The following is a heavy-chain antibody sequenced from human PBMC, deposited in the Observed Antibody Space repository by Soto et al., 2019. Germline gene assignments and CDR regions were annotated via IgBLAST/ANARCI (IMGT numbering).Heavy chain of an antibody. CDR2: IDPSDSYT. CDR1: GYSFTSYW. D-gene: IGHD5-18*01. CDR3: ASRKGYSYGYDAFDI. Sequence: GESLKISCKGSGYSFTSYWISWVRQMPGKGLEWMGRIDPSDSYTNYSPSFQGHVTISADKSISTAYLQWSSLKASDTAMYYCASRKGYSYGYDAFDIWGQGTMVTVPS. V-gene: IGHV5-10-1*01. J-gene: IGHJ3*02.